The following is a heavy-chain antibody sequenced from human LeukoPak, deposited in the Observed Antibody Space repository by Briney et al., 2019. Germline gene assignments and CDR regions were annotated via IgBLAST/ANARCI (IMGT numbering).Heavy chain of an antibody. CDR1: GGSISSGDYY. Sequence: SQALSLTCTVSGGSISSGDYYWSWIRQPPGKGLEWIGYIYYSGSTYYNPSLKSRVTISVDTSKNQFSLKLSSVTAADTAVYYCARGFRGVVVVPADYFDYWGQGTLVTVSS. V-gene: IGHV4-30-4*08. CDR2: IYYSGST. CDR3: ARGFRGVVVVPADYFDY. J-gene: IGHJ4*02. D-gene: IGHD2-2*01.